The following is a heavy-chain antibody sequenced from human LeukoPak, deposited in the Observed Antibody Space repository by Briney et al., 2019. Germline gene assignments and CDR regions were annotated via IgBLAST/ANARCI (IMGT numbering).Heavy chain of an antibody. CDR3: ARDRYSGYDFVEFDP. CDR2: INPSGGST. CDR1: GYTFTSYY. Sequence: ASVKVSCKASGYTFTSYYMHWVRQAPGQGLEWMGIINPSGGSTNYAQKLQGRVTMTTDTSTSTAYMELRSLRSDDTAVYYCARDRYSGYDFVEFDPWGQGTLVTVSS. J-gene: IGHJ5*02. D-gene: IGHD5-12*01. V-gene: IGHV1-46*01.